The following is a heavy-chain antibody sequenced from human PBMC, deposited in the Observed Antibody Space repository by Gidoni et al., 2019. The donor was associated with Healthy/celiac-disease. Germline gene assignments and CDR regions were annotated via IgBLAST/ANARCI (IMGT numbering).Heavy chain of an antibody. J-gene: IGHJ5*02. CDR1: GGSICSSNW. Sequence: QVQLQASVPGLVKPSGTLSLTCAVSGGSICSSNWWSWVRQPPGKGMKWIGEIYHSGSTNYNPSLKSRVSISVDKSKNQFSLKLSSVTAADTAVYYCARVEGAGTGGGFDPWGQGTLVTVSS. D-gene: IGHD6-19*01. V-gene: IGHV4-4*02. CDR3: ARVEGAGTGGGFDP. CDR2: IYHSGST.